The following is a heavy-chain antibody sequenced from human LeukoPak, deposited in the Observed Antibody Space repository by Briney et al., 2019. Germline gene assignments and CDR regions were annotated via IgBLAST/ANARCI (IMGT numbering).Heavy chain of an antibody. CDR1: GGSITSGGYY. Sequence: TLSLTCAVSGGSITSGGYYWSWIRQHPEKGLEWIGYIYYSGTTYYNPSLKSRVTISVDKSKNQFSLKLSSVTAADTAVYYCARDKRDYVWGPPSPHYGMDVWGQGTTVTVSS. D-gene: IGHD3-16*01. CDR3: ARDKRDYVWGPPSPHYGMDV. V-gene: IGHV4-31*11. J-gene: IGHJ6*02. CDR2: IYYSGTT.